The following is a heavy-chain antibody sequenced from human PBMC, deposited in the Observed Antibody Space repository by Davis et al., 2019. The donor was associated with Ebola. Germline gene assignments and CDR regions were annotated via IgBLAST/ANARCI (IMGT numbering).Heavy chain of an antibody. CDR2: GYHTGST. V-gene: IGHV4-39*01. CDR1: GGSINSGDYY. D-gene: IGHD3-22*01. CDR3: ARNVPVVYYDSSGYLF. J-gene: IGHJ4*02. Sequence: MPSETLSLTCTVSGGSINSGDYYWAWIRQPPGKGLEWIGSGYHTGSTYYNPSLKSRVTISVDTSRNQFSLKLTSVTAADTAVYYCARNVPVVYYDSSGYLFWSQGTLVTVSS.